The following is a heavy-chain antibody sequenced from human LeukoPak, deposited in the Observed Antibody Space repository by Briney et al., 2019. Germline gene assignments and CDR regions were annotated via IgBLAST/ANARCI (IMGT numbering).Heavy chain of an antibody. D-gene: IGHD6-19*01. CDR3: ARDGNSGWYTGENYYYYGMDV. Sequence: GRSLRLSCAASGFTFSSFAMHWVRQAPDKGLEWVAVISYDGTNKDYADSVKGRSTMSRDNSKNTLCLQMNSLRLEDTALYYCARDGNSGWYTGENYYYYGMDVWGQGTTVTVSS. J-gene: IGHJ6*02. CDR1: GFTFSSFA. CDR2: ISYDGTNK. V-gene: IGHV3-30-3*01.